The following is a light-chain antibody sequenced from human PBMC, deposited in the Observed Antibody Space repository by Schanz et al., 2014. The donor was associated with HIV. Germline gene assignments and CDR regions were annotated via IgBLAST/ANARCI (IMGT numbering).Light chain of an antibody. J-gene: IGKJ2*03. CDR2: GAS. CDR1: QSVRSN. V-gene: IGKV3-20*01. CDR3: QQYGRSTYTYS. Sequence: EIVMTQSPATLSVSPGDTATLSCRASQSVRSNLAWYQQKPGQAPRLLIYGASSRATGIPDRFSGSGSGTDFTLTISSLEPEDSAVYYCQQYGRSTYTYSFGQGTKLEIK.